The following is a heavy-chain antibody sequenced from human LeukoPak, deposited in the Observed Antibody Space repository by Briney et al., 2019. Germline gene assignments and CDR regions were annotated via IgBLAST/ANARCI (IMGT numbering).Heavy chain of an antibody. J-gene: IGHJ1*01. CDR1: GFTFRNYW. V-gene: IGHV3-7*01. D-gene: IGHD2-8*02. Sequence: PGGSLRLSCVASGFTFRNYWMSWVRLAPGKGLEWVANTNQDGSEKYYLDSVKGRFTISRDNAKNSLYLQMNSLRAGDTAVYYCARELVVGPAEYFQDWGQGTLVTVSS. CDR2: TNQDGSEK. CDR3: ARELVVGPAEYFQD.